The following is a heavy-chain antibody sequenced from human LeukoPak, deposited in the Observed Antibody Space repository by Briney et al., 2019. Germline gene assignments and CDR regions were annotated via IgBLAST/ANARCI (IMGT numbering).Heavy chain of an antibody. V-gene: IGHV3-9*01. D-gene: IGHD6-19*01. J-gene: IGHJ4*02. CDR1: GFPFGDFA. Sequence: GGSLRLSCAACGFPFGDFAMLWVRQAPGKGLEWLSIISYNSGFIDYADSVKGRFTVSRDNAESSLYLHMNSLRPEDTAFYYFAKVRGKYSGGFFFDYWGQGILVTVSS. CDR3: AKVRGKYSGGFFFDY. CDR2: ISYNSGFI.